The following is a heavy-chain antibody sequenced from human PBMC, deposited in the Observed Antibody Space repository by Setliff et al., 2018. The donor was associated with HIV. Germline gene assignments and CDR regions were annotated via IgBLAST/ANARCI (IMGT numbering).Heavy chain of an antibody. D-gene: IGHD2-21*02. CDR2: INHSGGT. CDR3: ARVPLAYCGGDCFFYWYFDL. CDR1: GGSFSAYY. J-gene: IGHJ2*01. V-gene: IGHV4-34*01. Sequence: KPSETLSLTCAVYGGSFSAYYWSWIRQTPGKGLEWIGEINHSGGTNYNPSLKSRVTISVDTSKNHFSLKLRSVTAADTAVYYCARVPLAYCGGDCFFYWYFDLWGRGTLVTVSS.